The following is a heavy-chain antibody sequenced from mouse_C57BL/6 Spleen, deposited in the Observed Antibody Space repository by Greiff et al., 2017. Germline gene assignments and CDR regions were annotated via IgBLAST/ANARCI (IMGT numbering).Heavy chain of an antibody. D-gene: IGHD2-4*01. CDR1: GYTFTSYW. CDR2: IDPSDSET. Sequence: QVQLKQPGAELVRPGSSVKLSCKASGYTFTSYWMHWVKQRPIQGLEWIGNIDPSDSETHYNQKFKDKATLTVDKSSSTAYMQLSSLTSEDSAVYYCARGIYYDYPWFAYWGQGTLVTVSA. CDR3: ARGIYYDYPWFAY. V-gene: IGHV1-52*01. J-gene: IGHJ3*01.